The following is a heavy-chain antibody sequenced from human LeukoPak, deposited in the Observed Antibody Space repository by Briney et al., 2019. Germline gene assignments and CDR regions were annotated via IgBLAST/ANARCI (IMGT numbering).Heavy chain of an antibody. CDR2: IYYSGST. V-gene: IGHV4-59*01. D-gene: IGHD3-10*01. Sequence: KASEILSLTCTVSGGSISSYYWSWIRQPPGKGLEWIGYIYYSGSTNYNPSLKSRVTISVDTSKNQFSLKLSSVTAADTAVYYCARDVSGGYWGQGTLVTVSS. J-gene: IGHJ4*02. CDR3: ARDVSGGY. CDR1: GGSISSYY.